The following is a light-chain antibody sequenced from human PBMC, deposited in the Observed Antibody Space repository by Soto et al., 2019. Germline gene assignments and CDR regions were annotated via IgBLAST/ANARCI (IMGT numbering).Light chain of an antibody. CDR1: KSVFFNSNNKNY. V-gene: IGKV4-1*01. CDR3: QQYYNLPPT. Sequence: DIVMTQSPDSLAVSLGERATINCKSSKSVFFNSNNKNYLAWYQQKPGQPPKLLIYWASTRESGVPDLFSGSGSGTDFTLTISSLQAEDVAVYFCQQYYNLPPTFGQGTKVEI. CDR2: WAS. J-gene: IGKJ1*01.